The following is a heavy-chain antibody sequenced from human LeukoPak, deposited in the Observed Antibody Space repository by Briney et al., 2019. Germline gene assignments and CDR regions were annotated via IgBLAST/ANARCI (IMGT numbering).Heavy chain of an antibody. V-gene: IGHV4-39*02. D-gene: IGHD4-17*01. Sequence: PSETLSLTCTVSGGSISSSSYYWGWIRQPPGKGLEWIGNIYYSGNTYYNPSLKSRVTISADTSKNHFSLNLKSVTAADTAVYYCAQDYGDYQFDYWGQGILVTVSS. CDR2: IYYSGNT. J-gene: IGHJ4*02. CDR1: GGSISSSSYY. CDR3: AQDYGDYQFDY.